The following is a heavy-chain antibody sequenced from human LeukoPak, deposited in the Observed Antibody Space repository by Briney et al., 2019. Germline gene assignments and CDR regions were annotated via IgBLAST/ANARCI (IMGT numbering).Heavy chain of an antibody. Sequence: GGTLRLSCAASGFTFDDYAMHWARQAPGKGLEWVSGISWNSGSIGYADSVKGRFTISRDNAKNSLYLQMNSLRAEDTALYYCAKSADYYGSGKMETQYYFDYWGQGTLVTVSS. CDR1: GFTFDDYA. CDR3: AKSADYYGSGKMETQYYFDY. J-gene: IGHJ4*02. D-gene: IGHD3-10*01. V-gene: IGHV3-9*01. CDR2: ISWNSGSI.